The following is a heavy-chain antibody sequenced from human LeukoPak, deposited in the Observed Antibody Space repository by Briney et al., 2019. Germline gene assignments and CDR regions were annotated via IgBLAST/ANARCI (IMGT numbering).Heavy chain of an antibody. CDR3: TRVSGGYDVSDY. CDR2: IRKDGSQK. J-gene: IGHJ4*02. D-gene: IGHD3-3*01. Sequence: GGSLRLSCAASGFTFSSYWTSWVRQAPGKGLEWVANIRKDGSQKYYVDSVEGRFTLSRDNAKNSLYLQMNTLRADDTAVYYCTRVSGGYDVSDYWGQGTLVTVSS. V-gene: IGHV3-7*03. CDR1: GFTFSSYW.